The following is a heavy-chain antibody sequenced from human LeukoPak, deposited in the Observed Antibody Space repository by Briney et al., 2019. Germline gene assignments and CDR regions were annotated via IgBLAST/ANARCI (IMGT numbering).Heavy chain of an antibody. CDR3: ARDRPLSSGGYRVDAFDI. Sequence: SETLSLTCTVSGGSISSSSYYWGWIRQPPGKGLEWIGSIYYSGSTYYNPSLKSRVTISVDTSKNQFSLKLSSVTAADTAVYYCARDRPLSSGGYRVDAFDIWGQGTMVTVSS. V-gene: IGHV4-39*07. CDR2: IYYSGST. J-gene: IGHJ3*02. D-gene: IGHD1-26*01. CDR1: GGSISSSSYY.